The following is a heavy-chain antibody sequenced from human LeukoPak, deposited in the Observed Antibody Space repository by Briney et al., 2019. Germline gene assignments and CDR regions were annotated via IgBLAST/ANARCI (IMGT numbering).Heavy chain of an antibody. Sequence: GGSLRLSCAASGFSSNTYGMSWVRQAPGKGLEWVSGISTTGGRTHYADSVKDRFTISRDNSKNTLFLQMNSLRADDTAVYYCAKDSSDYSDSSGYFDYWGQGALVIVSS. CDR2: ISTTGGRT. V-gene: IGHV3-23*01. D-gene: IGHD3-22*01. CDR1: GFSSNTYG. J-gene: IGHJ4*02. CDR3: AKDSSDYSDSSGYFDY.